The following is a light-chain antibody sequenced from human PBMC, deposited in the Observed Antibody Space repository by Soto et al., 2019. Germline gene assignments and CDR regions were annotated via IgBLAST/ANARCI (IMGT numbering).Light chain of an antibody. Sequence: EVVMTQSPATLSVSPGERATLSCRASQGIGSTLAWYQQKPGQTPRLLIYDTSTRATGVPGRFIGSRSGTEFTLTITSLQSEDFAIYYCQHYVTWPLAFGGGTRVENK. CDR3: QHYVTWPLA. V-gene: IGKV3-15*01. CDR2: DTS. J-gene: IGKJ4*01. CDR1: QGIGST.